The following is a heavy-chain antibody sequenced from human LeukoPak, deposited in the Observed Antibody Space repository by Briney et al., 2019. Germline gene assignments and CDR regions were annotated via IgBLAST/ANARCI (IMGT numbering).Heavy chain of an antibody. CDR1: GGPISSSVYY. Sequence: SETLSLTCTVSGGPISSSVYYWSWIRQPPGKGLEWIGYIYYSGSTNYNPSLKSRVTISVDTSKNQFSLKLSSVTAADTAVYYCARDKSIYYYDSSGYLDYWGQGTLVTVSS. J-gene: IGHJ4*02. V-gene: IGHV4-61*08. D-gene: IGHD3-22*01. CDR2: IYYSGST. CDR3: ARDKSIYYYDSSGYLDY.